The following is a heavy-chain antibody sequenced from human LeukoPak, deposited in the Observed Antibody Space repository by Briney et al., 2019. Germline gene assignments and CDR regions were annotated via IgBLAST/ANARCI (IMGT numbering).Heavy chain of an antibody. Sequence: GGSLRLSCAASGFTFDDYAMHWVRQAPGKGLEWVSGISFGGDNTYYADSVKGRFTISRDNSKNTLYLQMNSLGVEDTAIYYCTKDFRTYHLLQSYFDYWGQGTLVTVSS. CDR2: ISFGGDNT. D-gene: IGHD2-2*01. CDR3: TKDFRTYHLLQSYFDY. CDR1: GFTFDDYA. V-gene: IGHV3-23*01. J-gene: IGHJ4*02.